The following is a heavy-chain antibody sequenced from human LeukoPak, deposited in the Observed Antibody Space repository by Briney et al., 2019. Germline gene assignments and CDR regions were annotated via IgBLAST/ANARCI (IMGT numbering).Heavy chain of an antibody. D-gene: IGHD1-26*01. CDR1: RFRFNSYG. Sequence: GGSLRLSCAASRFRFNSYGMHWVRQAPGKGLEWVAFIQYDGGIKLYGDSVKGRFTISRDNSKNTLYLQMNSLRAEDTAVYYCAKGSSGSYLDWFDPWGQGTLVTVSS. J-gene: IGHJ5*02. V-gene: IGHV3-30*02. CDR3: AKGSSGSYLDWFDP. CDR2: IQYDGGIK.